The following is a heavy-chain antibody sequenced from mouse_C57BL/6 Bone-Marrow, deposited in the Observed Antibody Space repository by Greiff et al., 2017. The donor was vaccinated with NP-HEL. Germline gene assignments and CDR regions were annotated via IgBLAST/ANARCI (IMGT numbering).Heavy chain of an antibody. V-gene: IGHV6-3*01. D-gene: IGHD2-3*01. CDR2: IRLKSDNYAT. CDR1: GFTFSNYW. CDR3: TEDGYWYFDV. Sequence: EVKVEESGGGLVQPGGSMKLSCVASGFTFSNYWMNWVRQPPEKGLEWVAQIRLKSDNYATHYAESVKGRFTISRDDSKSSVYLQMNNLRAEDTGIYYCTEDGYWYFDVWGTGTTVTVSS. J-gene: IGHJ1*03.